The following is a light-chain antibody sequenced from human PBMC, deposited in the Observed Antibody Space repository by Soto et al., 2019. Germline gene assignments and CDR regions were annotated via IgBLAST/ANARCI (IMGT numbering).Light chain of an antibody. V-gene: IGKV3-15*01. Sequence: EIVMTQSPATLSVSPGERATLSCRASQSVSSNLAWYQQKPGQAPRLLIYGASTRATGIPARFSGSGSGTEFTLTISSLQPDDFATYYCQQYNNWPAITFGQGTRLEI. CDR1: QSVSSN. CDR2: GAS. CDR3: QQYNNWPAIT. J-gene: IGKJ5*01.